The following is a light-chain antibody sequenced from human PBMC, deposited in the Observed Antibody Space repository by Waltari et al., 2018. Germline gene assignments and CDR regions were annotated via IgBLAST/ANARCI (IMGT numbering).Light chain of an antibody. CDR1: QSISNY. Sequence: DIQMTQSPSSPSASVVDRVTITCRASQSISNYLNWYQQKPGKAPKRLIYAASSLQSGVPSRFSGSGSRTDFTLTISSQQPEDFATYYCQQSYSTPLYTFGQGTKLEIK. CDR3: QQSYSTPLYT. J-gene: IGKJ2*01. CDR2: AAS. V-gene: IGKV1-39*01.